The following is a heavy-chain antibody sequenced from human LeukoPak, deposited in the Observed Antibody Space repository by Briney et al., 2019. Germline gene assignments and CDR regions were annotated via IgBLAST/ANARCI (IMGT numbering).Heavy chain of an antibody. CDR1: GFTVSSNY. D-gene: IGHD1-26*01. V-gene: IGHV3-53*01. Sequence: PGGSLRLSCAASGFTVSSNYMSWVRQAPGKGLEWLSVIYSGVSTYYADSVKGRFTISRDNSKNTLFLRMNSLRAEDTAIYYCAKYGPQDSGSSHFDYWGQGALVTVSS. CDR3: AKYGPQDSGSSHFDY. J-gene: IGHJ4*02. CDR2: IYSGVST.